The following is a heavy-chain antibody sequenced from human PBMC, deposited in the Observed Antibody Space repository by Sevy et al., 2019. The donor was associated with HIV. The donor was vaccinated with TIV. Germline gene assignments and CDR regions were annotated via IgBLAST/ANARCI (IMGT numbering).Heavy chain of an antibody. CDR1: GFTFSSYE. J-gene: IGHJ5*02. Sequence: GSLRLSCEASGFTFSSYEMNWVRQAPGKGLEWVSYISSSGTTIKYADSVKGRFTISRDNAKNSLYMQMNSLRAEDTALYYCARVDANYDKGFDPWGQGTLVTVSS. CDR2: ISSSGTTI. V-gene: IGHV3-48*03. CDR3: ARVDANYDKGFDP. D-gene: IGHD3-22*01.